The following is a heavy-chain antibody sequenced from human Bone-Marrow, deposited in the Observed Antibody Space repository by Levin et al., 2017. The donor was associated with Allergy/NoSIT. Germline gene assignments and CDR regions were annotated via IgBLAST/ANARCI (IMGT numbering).Heavy chain of an antibody. CDR2: ISSRSTYI. Sequence: LSLTCAASGFTFTTFDMSWVRQAPGKGLEWVSSISSRSTYIYYADSVKGRFTISRDNAKNSVNLQMNGLRAEDTAVYYCARPAGYYASWISTTPYYYYMDVWGKGTTVTVSS. J-gene: IGHJ6*03. CDR3: ARPAGYYASWISTTPYYYYMDV. V-gene: IGHV3-21*01. D-gene: IGHD3-3*01. CDR1: GFTFTTFD.